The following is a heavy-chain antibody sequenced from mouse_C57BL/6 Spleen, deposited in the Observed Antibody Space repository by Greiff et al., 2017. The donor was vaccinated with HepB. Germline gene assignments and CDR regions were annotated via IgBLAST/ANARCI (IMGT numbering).Heavy chain of an antibody. Sequence: EVMLVESGGGLVKPGGSLKLSCAASGFTFSSYTMSWVRQTPEKRLEWVATISGGGGNTYYPDSVKGRFTISRDNAKKTLYLQMSILRSEDTALYFCARRDGYPFAYWGQGTLVTVSA. J-gene: IGHJ3*01. CDR3: ARRDGYPFAY. D-gene: IGHD2-3*01. CDR2: ISGGGGNT. V-gene: IGHV5-9*01. CDR1: GFTFSSYT.